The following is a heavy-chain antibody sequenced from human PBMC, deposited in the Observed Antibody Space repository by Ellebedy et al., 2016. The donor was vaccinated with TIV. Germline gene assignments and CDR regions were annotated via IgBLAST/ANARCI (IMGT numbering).Heavy chain of an antibody. CDR1: GYFISDGYY. CDR3: ARDGTVLVPAADMDV. CDR2: GYHSGST. V-gene: IGHV4-38-2*02. Sequence: SETLSLTCTVSGYFISDGYYWGWIRQPPGKGLEWIGSGYHSGSTFSNPSLKSRVSISVDTTKNQFSLRLASVTAADTAVYYCARDGTVLVPAADMDVWGKGTTVTVSS. D-gene: IGHD2-2*01. J-gene: IGHJ6*03.